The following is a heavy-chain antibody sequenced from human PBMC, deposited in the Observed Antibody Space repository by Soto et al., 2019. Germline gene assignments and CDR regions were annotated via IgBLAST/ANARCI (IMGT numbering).Heavy chain of an antibody. CDR2: ISSSTSYI. V-gene: IGHV3-21*01. CDR3: ARVVDYYDPYYYYGMDV. CDR1: GFTFSSYS. J-gene: IGHJ6*02. Sequence: PGGPLRLSCAASGFTFSSYSMNWVRQAPGKGLEWVSSISSSTSYIYYADSVKGRFTISRDNAKNSLYLQMNSLRAEDTAVYYCARVVDYYDPYYYYGMDVWGQGTTVTVSS. D-gene: IGHD3-22*01.